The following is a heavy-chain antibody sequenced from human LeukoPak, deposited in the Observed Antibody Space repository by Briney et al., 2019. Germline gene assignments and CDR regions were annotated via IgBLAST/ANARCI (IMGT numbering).Heavy chain of an antibody. J-gene: IGHJ4*02. CDR3: AKVDGSGSYPDY. D-gene: IGHD3-10*01. V-gene: IGHV3-48*03. Sequence: GGSLRLSCAASGFTFSSYEMNWVRQAPGKGLEWVSYISSGGTTIYYADSVKGRFTVSRDNAKNSLYLQMNSLRAEDTAVYYCAKVDGSGSYPDYWGQGTLVTVSS. CDR2: ISSGGTTI. CDR1: GFTFSSYE.